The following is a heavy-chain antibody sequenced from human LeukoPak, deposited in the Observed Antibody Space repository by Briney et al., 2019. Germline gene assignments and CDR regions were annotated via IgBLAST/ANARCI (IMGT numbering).Heavy chain of an antibody. J-gene: IGHJ4*02. V-gene: IGHV3-23*01. CDR3: AKDWRRGYSYGFDY. CDR1: GFTVSSYV. D-gene: IGHD5-18*01. CDR2: ISGSGGST. Sequence: GGSLRLSCAASGFTVSSYVMSWVRQAPGKGLEWVSAISGSGGSTYYADSVKGRFTISRDNSKNTLYLQMNSLRAEDTAVYCCAKDWRRGYSYGFDYWGQGTLVTVSS.